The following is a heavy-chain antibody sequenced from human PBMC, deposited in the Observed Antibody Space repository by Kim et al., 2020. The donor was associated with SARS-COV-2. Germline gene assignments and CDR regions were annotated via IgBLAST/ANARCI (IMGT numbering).Heavy chain of an antibody. V-gene: IGHV3-30*18. Sequence: GGSLRLSCAASGFTFSSYGMHWVRQAPGKGLEWVAVISYDGSNKYYADSVKGRFTISRDNSKNTLYLQMNSLRAEDTAVYYCAKDSGGWYIDYWGQGTLVTVSS. CDR1: GFTFSSYG. D-gene: IGHD6-19*01. J-gene: IGHJ4*02. CDR2: ISYDGSNK. CDR3: AKDSGGWYIDY.